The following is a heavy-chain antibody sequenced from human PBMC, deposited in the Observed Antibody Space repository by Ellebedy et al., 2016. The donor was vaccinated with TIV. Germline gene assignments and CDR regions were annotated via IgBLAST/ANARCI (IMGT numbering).Heavy chain of an antibody. CDR1: GFSLSTDGVG. CDR2: TYWKGDT. Sequence: SGPTLVKPTQTLTLTCTFSGFSLSTDGVGVGWIRQPPGKALEWLALTYWKGDTRYTTSLKSRLSLTKDTSKNQVVLTMTNMDPVDTATYYCARTHHPVYYLLPFFDSWGQGILVTVSS. CDR3: ARTHHPVYYLLPFFDS. D-gene: IGHD3-10*01. V-gene: IGHV2-5*01. J-gene: IGHJ4*02.